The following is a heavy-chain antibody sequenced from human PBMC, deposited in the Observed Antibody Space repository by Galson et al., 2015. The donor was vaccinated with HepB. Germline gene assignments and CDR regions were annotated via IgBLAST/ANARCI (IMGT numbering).Heavy chain of an antibody. CDR2: ISAYNGNT. Sequence: SVKVSCKASGYTFTSYGISWVRQAPGQGLEWMGWISAYNGNTNYAQKLQGRVTMTTDTSTSTAYMELRSLRSDDTAVYYCARNPETFMTTESLAFLDYWGQGTLVTVSS. CDR1: GYTFTSYG. D-gene: IGHD4-11*01. J-gene: IGHJ4*02. CDR3: ARNPETFMTTESLAFLDY. V-gene: IGHV1-18*01.